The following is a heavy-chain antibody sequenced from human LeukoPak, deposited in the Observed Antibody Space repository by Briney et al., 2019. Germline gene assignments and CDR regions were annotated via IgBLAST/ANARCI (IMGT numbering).Heavy chain of an antibody. CDR1: VFTLSSYA. V-gene: IGHV3-23*01. J-gene: IGHJ4*02. CDR2: ISTSGATT. CDR3: ATAVSGWYDY. Sequence: GGSLRLSCAASVFTLSSYAMSWVRQAPGKGLEGASVISTSGATTYYADSVKGRFTISRDNSRNTLSLQMNSLRAEDTAAYYCATAVSGWYDYWGQGALVTVSS. D-gene: IGHD6-19*01.